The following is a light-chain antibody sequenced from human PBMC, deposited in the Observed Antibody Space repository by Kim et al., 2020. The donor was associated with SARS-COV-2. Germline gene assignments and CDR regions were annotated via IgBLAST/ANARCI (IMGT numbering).Light chain of an antibody. CDR2: GEN. Sequence: SSELTQDPSVSVALGQTVRTTCQGDSLRSYSASWYQQKPGQAPVLVIYGENNRPSGIPDRFSGSTLGNTASLTITGAQAEDEADYYCNSRDNSGKHLRFGGGTKLTVL. V-gene: IGLV3-19*01. CDR3: NSRDNSGKHLR. CDR1: SLRSYS. J-gene: IGLJ2*01.